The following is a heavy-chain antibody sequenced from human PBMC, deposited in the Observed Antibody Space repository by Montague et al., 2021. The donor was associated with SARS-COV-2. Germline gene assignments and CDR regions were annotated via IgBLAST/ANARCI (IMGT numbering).Heavy chain of an antibody. V-gene: IGHV4-34*01. CDR2: INHSGST. D-gene: IGHD4-17*01. CDR3: ARGRTVTTFYYYYGMDV. CDR1: GGSFSGYY. Sequence: SETLSLTCAVYGGSFSGYYWSWIRQPPGKGLEWIGEINHSGSTNNNPSLKSRVTISVDTSKNQFSLKLSSVTAADTAVYYCARGRTVTTFYYYYGMDVWGQGTTVTVSS. J-gene: IGHJ6*02.